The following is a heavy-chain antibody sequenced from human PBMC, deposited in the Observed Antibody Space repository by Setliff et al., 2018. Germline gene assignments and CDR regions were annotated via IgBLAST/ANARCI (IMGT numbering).Heavy chain of an antibody. J-gene: IGHJ4*02. Sequence: SETLSLTCTVSSDSSGSIGSGDSSWNWIRQPPGKGLEWIGCIYHNGVTYYNPSLKRRVTISVDRSKNQFSLNLSSMTAADTAVYYCARATATFNYWGQGTLVTVSS. V-gene: IGHV4-30-2*01. D-gene: IGHD5-18*01. CDR1: SDSSGSIGSGDSS. CDR3: ARATATFNY. CDR2: IYHNGVT.